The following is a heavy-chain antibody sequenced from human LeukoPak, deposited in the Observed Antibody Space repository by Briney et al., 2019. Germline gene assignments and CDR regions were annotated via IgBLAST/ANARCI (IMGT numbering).Heavy chain of an antibody. CDR3: AHSINSSSFYFQH. CDR2: INPNSGGT. D-gene: IGHD6-6*01. Sequence: ASVKVSCKASGYTSTGYYMHWVRQAPGQGLEWMGWINPNSGGTNYAQKFQGRVTMTRDTSISTAYMELSRLRSDDTAVYYCAHSINSSSFYFQHWGQGTLVTVSS. J-gene: IGHJ1*01. V-gene: IGHV1-2*02. CDR1: GYTSTGYY.